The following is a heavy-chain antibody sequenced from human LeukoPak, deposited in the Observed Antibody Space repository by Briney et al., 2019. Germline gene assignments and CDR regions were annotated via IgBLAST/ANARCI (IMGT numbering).Heavy chain of an antibody. CDR2: ISTSSAYM. Sequence: KTGGSLGLSCAASGFTFSDYSMNWVRQAPGKGLEWVSCISTSSAYMFYADSVKGRFTISRDNAKNSMYLQMSSLRADDTAVYYCAGVGGGSSLNNNWFDPWGQGTLVTVSS. J-gene: IGHJ5*02. V-gene: IGHV3-21*01. D-gene: IGHD2-15*01. CDR1: GFTFSDYS. CDR3: AGVGGGSSLNNNWFDP.